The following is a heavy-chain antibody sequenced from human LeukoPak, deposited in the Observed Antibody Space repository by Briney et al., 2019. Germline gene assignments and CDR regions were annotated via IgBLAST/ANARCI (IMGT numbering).Heavy chain of an antibody. CDR2: VYSGGST. CDR1: GFILSNNY. V-gene: IGHV3-53*01. D-gene: IGHD3-22*01. CDR3: ARDHRSYYDVSGDYYFDN. J-gene: IGHJ4*02. Sequence: GGSLRLSCAACGFILSNNYMSWVRQAPGKGLESLSVVYSGGSTYYAESVKGRFTISRDNSKNTLYLQMNSLRAEDTAVYYCARDHRSYYDVSGDYYFDNWGQGTLVTVSS.